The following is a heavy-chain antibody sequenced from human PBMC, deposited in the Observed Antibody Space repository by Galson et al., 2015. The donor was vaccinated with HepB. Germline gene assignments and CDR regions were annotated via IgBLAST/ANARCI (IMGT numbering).Heavy chain of an antibody. Sequence: QSGAEVKKPGESLKISCKGSGYNFPNYWIGWVRQMPGKGLEWMGIIYPGDSDTKYSPSFQGQVTISADKSISTAYLRWSSLKASDSAMYYCATSRSRDRYDAFAYWGQGTLVTVSS. J-gene: IGHJ4*02. D-gene: IGHD1-1*01. CDR2: IYPGDSDT. CDR3: ATSRSRDRYDAFAY. CDR1: GYNFPNYW. V-gene: IGHV5-51*01.